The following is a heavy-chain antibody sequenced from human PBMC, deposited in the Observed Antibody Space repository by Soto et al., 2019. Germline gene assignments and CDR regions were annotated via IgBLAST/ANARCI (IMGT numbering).Heavy chain of an antibody. D-gene: IGHD3-10*01. CDR1: GYSFTSHY. CDR3: ARGLCTMVRVSGMDV. CDR2: INPNSGGT. Sequence: ASVKVSCKAIGYSFTSHYMHWVRQAPGQGLEWMGWINPNSGGTNYAQKFQGWVTMTRDTSISTAYMELSRLRSDDTAVYYCARGLCTMVRVSGMDVWGQGTTVTVSS. J-gene: IGHJ6*02. V-gene: IGHV1-2*04.